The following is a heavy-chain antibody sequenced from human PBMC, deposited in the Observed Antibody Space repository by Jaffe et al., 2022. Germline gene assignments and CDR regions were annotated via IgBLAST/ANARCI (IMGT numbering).Heavy chain of an antibody. D-gene: IGHD6-19*01. V-gene: IGHV3-23*01. J-gene: IGHJ4*02. CDR3: AKAGGSPEYSSGWYYFDY. CDR1: GFTFSSYA. Sequence: EVQLLESGGGLVQPGGSLRLSCAASGFTFSSYAMTWVRQAPGKGLEWVSGISGSGRTYYAASVKGRFTISRDNSENTLYLQMNSLRAEDTAVYYCAKAGGSPEYSSGWYYFDYWGQGTLVTVSS. CDR2: ISGSGRT.